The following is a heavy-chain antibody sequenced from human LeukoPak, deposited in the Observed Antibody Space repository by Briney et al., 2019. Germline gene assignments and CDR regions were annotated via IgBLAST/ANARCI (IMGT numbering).Heavy chain of an antibody. D-gene: IGHD3-22*01. V-gene: IGHV1-69*13. CDR2: IIPIFGTA. Sequence: ASVKVSCKASGGTFSSYAISWVRQAPGQGLEWMGGIIPIFGTANYAQKFQGRVTITADESTSTAYMELSSLRSEDTAVYYCARVVLRSYYDSSGYYYGEVDYWGQGTLVTVSS. J-gene: IGHJ4*02. CDR3: ARVVLRSYYDSSGYYYGEVDY. CDR1: GGTFSSYA.